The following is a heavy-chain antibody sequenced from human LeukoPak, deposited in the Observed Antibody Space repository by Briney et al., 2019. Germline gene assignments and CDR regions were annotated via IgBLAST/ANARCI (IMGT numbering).Heavy chain of an antibody. CDR1: GGSISSSSYY. V-gene: IGHV3-23*01. Sequence: ETLSLACTVSGGSISSSSYYWGWIRQPPGKGLEWVSAVSGSGDGSAGITYYADSVKGRFTISRDNSKNTLFLQVNSLRGDDTAVYYCAKAGSSSWYLDYWGQGTLVTVSS. D-gene: IGHD6-13*01. CDR2: VSGSGDGSAGIT. CDR3: AKAGSSSWYLDY. J-gene: IGHJ4*02.